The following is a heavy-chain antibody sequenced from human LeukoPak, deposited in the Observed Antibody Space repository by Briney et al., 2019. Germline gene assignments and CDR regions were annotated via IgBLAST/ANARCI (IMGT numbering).Heavy chain of an antibody. Sequence: GGSLRLSCAASGFTFSSHSMNWVRQAPGKGLEWVSYISSSSSTIYYADSVKGRFTISRDNAKNSLYLQMNSLRAEDTAVYYCARGAYYYEGWGQGTLVTVSS. V-gene: IGHV3-48*01. CDR1: GFTFSSHS. D-gene: IGHD3-22*01. J-gene: IGHJ4*02. CDR3: ARGAYYYEG. CDR2: ISSSSSTI.